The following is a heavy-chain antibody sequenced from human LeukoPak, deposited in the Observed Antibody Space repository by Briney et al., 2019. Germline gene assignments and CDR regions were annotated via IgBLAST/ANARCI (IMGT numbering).Heavy chain of an antibody. J-gene: IGHJ5*02. CDR1: GYSISSGYY. Sequence: PSETLSLTCTVSGYSISSGYYWSWIRQPPGKGLEWIGEINHSGSTNYNPSLKSRVTISVDTSKNQFSLKLSSVTAADTAVYYCARGRAARKEGWFDPWGQGTLVTVSS. CDR3: ARGRAARKEGWFDP. D-gene: IGHD6-6*01. CDR2: INHSGST. V-gene: IGHV4-38-2*02.